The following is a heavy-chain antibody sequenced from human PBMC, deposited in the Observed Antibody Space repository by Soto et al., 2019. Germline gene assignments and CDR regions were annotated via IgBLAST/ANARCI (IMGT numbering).Heavy chain of an antibody. CDR2: ISYDGSNK. Sequence: QVQLVESGGGVVQPGRSLRLSCAASGFTFSSYGMHWVRQAPGKGLEWVAVISYDGSNKYYADSVKGRFTISRDNSKNTLYLRMNSLRAEDTAVYYCAKGPAIVLVPAAMNDYYGMDVWGQGTTVTVSS. D-gene: IGHD2-2*01. V-gene: IGHV3-30*18. CDR1: GFTFSSYG. J-gene: IGHJ6*01. CDR3: AKGPAIVLVPAAMNDYYGMDV.